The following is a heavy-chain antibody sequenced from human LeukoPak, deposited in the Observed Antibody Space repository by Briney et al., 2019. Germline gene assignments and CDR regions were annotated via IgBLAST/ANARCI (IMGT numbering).Heavy chain of an antibody. CDR2: IYFTGST. D-gene: IGHD5-24*01. CDR3: ARGRWLQFSD. CDR1: GGSISNYY. V-gene: IGHV4-59*01. J-gene: IGHJ4*02. Sequence: PSETLSLTCTVSGGSISNYYWHWIRQPPGKGLEWIGYIYFTGSTNYNPSLKSRVTISLDTSKNQFSLKLSSVTAADTAIYYCARGRWLQFSDWGPGTLVTVSS.